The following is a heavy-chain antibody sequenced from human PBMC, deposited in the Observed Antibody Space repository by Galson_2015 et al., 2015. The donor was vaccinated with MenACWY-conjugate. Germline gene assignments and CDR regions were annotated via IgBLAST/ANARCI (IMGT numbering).Heavy chain of an antibody. V-gene: IGHV3-74*01. J-gene: IGHJ3*02. CDR2: IKANGSFS. Sequence: SLRLSCAASGFTFNNYWMHWVRQPPGKGLEWISYIKANGSFSNYADSVKGRFTISTDDAKNMVYLQMDGLGDEDTAVYFCARDNNWSFDIWGLGTMLTVSS. CDR3: ARDNNWSFDI. D-gene: IGHD1-1*01. CDR1: GFTFNNYW.